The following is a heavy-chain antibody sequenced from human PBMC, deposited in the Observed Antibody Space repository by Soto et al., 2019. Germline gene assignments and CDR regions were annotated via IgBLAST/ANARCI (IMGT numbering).Heavy chain of an antibody. CDR3: ARGGYSYGIDY. D-gene: IGHD5-18*01. CDR1: GGTFSSYT. V-gene: IGHV1-69*02. CDR2: IIPILGIA. J-gene: IGHJ4*02. Sequence: QVQLVQSEAEVKKPGSSVKVSCKASGGTFSSYTISWVRQAPGQGLEWMGRIIPILGIANYAQKFQGRVTITADKSTSTAYMELSSLRSEDTAVYYCARGGYSYGIDYWGQGTLVTVSS.